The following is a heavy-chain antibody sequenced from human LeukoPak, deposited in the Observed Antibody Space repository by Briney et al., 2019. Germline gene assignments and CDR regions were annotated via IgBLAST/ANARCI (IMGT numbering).Heavy chain of an antibody. CDR3: AKNGDRGAYCSGGTCYPYYYYYMDV. Sequence: GGSLRLSCEGSGFSFSSYWMTWVRQLPGRGLKWVSAISTTGGTTYYADSVRGRFTISRDNSRNTLYLQMNSLRAEDTAIYYCAKNGDRGAYCSGGTCYPYYYYYMDVWGKGTTVTISS. J-gene: IGHJ6*03. CDR2: ISTTGGTT. D-gene: IGHD2-15*01. CDR1: GFSFSSYW. V-gene: IGHV3-23*01.